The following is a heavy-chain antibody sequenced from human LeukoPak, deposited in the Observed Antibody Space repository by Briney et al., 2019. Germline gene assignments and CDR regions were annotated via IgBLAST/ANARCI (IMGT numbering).Heavy chain of an antibody. J-gene: IGHJ4*02. CDR2: ISGSGGST. V-gene: IGHV3-23*01. Sequence: GGSLRLSCAASGFTFSSYAMSWVRQAPGKGLEWVSAISGSGGSTYYADSVKGRFTISRDNSKNTLYLRMNSLRAEDTAVYYCAKDDYYDFWSGYYTPFDYWGQGTLVTVSS. D-gene: IGHD3-3*01. CDR1: GFTFSSYA. CDR3: AKDDYYDFWSGYYTPFDY.